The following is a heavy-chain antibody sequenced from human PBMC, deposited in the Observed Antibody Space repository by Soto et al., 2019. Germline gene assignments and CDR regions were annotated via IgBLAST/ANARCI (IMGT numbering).Heavy chain of an antibody. CDR2: VSGSGRSI. CDR3: AKVSYGSQYNFDY. J-gene: IGHJ4*02. CDR1: GFTFSSYA. D-gene: IGHD5-18*01. Sequence: VQLLESGGGLVQPGGSLRLSCAASGFTFSSYAMSWVRQAPGKGLEWVSAVSGSGRSIYYADSVKGRFTISRDNSKNTLYLQMNSLRAEDTAVYYCAKVSYGSQYNFDYWGQGTLVTVSS. V-gene: IGHV3-23*01.